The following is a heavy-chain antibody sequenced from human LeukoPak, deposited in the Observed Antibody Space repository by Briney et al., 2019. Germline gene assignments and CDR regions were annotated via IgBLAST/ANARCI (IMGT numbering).Heavy chain of an antibody. D-gene: IGHD6-19*01. CDR3: ARGLLQWLVYYYYHMDV. CDR1: GYTFTSYD. V-gene: IGHV1-8*01. J-gene: IGHJ6*03. CDR2: MNPNSGNT. Sequence: PGASVKVSCKASGYTFTSYDINWVRQATGQGLEWMGWMNPNSGNTGYAQKFQGRVTMTRNTSISTAYMELSSLRSEDTAVYYCARGLLQWLVYYYYHMDVWGKGTTVTVSS.